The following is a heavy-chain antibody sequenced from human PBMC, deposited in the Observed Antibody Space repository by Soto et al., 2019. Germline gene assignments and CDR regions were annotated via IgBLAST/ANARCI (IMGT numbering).Heavy chain of an antibody. CDR1: GFTFSGYW. J-gene: IGHJ6*03. CDR3: AKAGSGTYYYYYYMDV. V-gene: IGHV3-7*01. CDR2: IKQDGSDK. Sequence: EVQLVESGGGLVQPGGSLRLSCAASGFTFSGYWMNWVRQAPGKGLEWVANIKQDGSDKYYVDSVKGRFTISRDNAKTSLYLQMNSLRADDTAVYYCAKAGSGTYYYYYYMDVWGKGTTVTVSS. D-gene: IGHD3-10*01.